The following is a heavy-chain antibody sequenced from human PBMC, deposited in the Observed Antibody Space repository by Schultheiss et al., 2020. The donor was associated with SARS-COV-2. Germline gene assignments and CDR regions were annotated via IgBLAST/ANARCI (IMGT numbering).Heavy chain of an antibody. CDR2: IVVGSGNT. J-gene: IGHJ4*02. CDR3: ARTDIDSSSWLLPNFDY. Sequence: SVKVSCKASGFTFTSSAMQWVRQARGQRLEWIGWIVVGSGNTNYAQKFQERVTVTGDMSTSTAYMELSSLRSEDTAVYYCARTDIDSSSWLLPNFDYWGQGTLVTVSS. V-gene: IGHV1-58*02. D-gene: IGHD6-13*01. CDR1: GFTFTSSA.